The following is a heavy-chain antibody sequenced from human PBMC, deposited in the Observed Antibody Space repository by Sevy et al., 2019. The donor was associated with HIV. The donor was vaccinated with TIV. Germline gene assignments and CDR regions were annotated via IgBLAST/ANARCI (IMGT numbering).Heavy chain of an antibody. CDR2: IRSKANSYAT. Sequence: GGSLRLSCAASGFTFSGSAMHWVRQASGKGLEWVGRIRSKANSYATAYAASVKGRFTISRDDSKNTAYLQMNSLKTEDTAVSYCTREGKVYYYYMDVWGKGTTVTVSS. J-gene: IGHJ6*03. CDR3: TREGKVYYYYMDV. CDR1: GFTFSGSA. V-gene: IGHV3-73*01.